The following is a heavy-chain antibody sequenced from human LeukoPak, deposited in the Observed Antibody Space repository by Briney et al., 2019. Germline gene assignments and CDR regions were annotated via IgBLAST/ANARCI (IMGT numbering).Heavy chain of an antibody. J-gene: IGHJ4*02. CDR1: GGSISSYY. CDR3: VRHPSGGYWNFDY. V-gene: IGHV4-59*08. D-gene: IGHD1-1*01. Sequence: SETLSLTYTVSGGSISSYYWSWIRQPPGKGLEWIGYIYSSGSTNYNPSLESRVTVSLDTSKNHFSLELRSVTAADTAVYSCVRHPSGGYWNFDYWGQGTLVTVTS. CDR2: IYSSGST.